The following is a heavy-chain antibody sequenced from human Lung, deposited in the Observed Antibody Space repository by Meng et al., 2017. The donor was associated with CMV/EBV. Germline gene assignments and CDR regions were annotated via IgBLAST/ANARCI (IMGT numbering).Heavy chain of an antibody. V-gene: IGHV3-20*04. CDR3: ARGRGAARPGYFDY. Sequence: ESXKISXAASGFTLDDYGMSWVRQAPGKGLEWVSGINWNGGSTGYADSVKGRFTISRDNAKNSLYLQMNSLRAEDTALYYCARGRGAARPGYFDYWGQGTXVTVSS. J-gene: IGHJ4*02. D-gene: IGHD6-6*01. CDR2: INWNGGST. CDR1: GFTLDDYG.